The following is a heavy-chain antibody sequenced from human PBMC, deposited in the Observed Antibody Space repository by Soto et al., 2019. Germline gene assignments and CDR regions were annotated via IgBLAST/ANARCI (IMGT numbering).Heavy chain of an antibody. CDR2: INPNSGGT. D-gene: IGHD2-2*02. V-gene: IGHV1-2*02. Sequence: QVQLVQSGAEVKKPGASVKVSCKASGYTFTGYYMHWVRQAPGQGLEWMGWINPNSGGTNYAQKFQGRVTMTRDTSISTAYMELSRLRSDDTAVYYCARERYCSSTSCYTRDYYYGMDVWGQGTTVSVSS. CDR1: GYTFTGYY. CDR3: ARERYCSSTSCYTRDYYYGMDV. J-gene: IGHJ6*02.